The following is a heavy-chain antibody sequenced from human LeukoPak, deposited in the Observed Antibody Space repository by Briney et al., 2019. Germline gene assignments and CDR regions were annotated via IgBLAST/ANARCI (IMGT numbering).Heavy chain of an antibody. J-gene: IGHJ5*02. CDR1: GDSMSGHY. CDR3: ARDWGRVGLRGFDP. CDR2: IHISGRS. V-gene: IGHV4-4*07. Sequence: SETLSLTCSVSGDSMSGHYLSRIRHPAGKGLEWIGRIHISGRSNINPSLKSRLTMSVDTSKNHFSLKLVSVTAADTAVYYCARDWGRVGLRGFDPWGQGTLVTVSS. D-gene: IGHD3-16*01.